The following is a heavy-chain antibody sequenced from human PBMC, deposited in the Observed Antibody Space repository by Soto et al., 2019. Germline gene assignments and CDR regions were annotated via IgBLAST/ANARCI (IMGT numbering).Heavy chain of an antibody. Sequence: EVQLVESGGGLVQPGGSLRLSCAASGFTFSNYWMHWVRQAPGKGLVWVSRIDTDGSSASYADSVRGRFIISRDNAKNTLYLQVTSLRAEDTATYFCARVTVTTVPYFVSWGQGILVTVSS. CDR3: ARVTVTTVPYFVS. CDR1: GFTFSNYW. J-gene: IGHJ4*02. D-gene: IGHD4-17*01. CDR2: IDTDGSSA. V-gene: IGHV3-74*01.